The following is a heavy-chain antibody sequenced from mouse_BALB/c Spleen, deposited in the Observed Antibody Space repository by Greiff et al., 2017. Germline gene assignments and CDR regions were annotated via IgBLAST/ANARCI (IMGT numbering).Heavy chain of an antibody. V-gene: IGHV1S81*02. CDR2: INPSNGRT. D-gene: IGHD2-4*01. CDR1: GYTFTSYW. Sequence: VQLQQPGAELVKPGASVKLSCKASGYTFTSYWMHWVKQRPGQGLEWIGEINPSNGRTNYNEKFKSKATLTVDKSSSTAYMQLSSLTSEDSAVYYCARWGSTMSRTTFFACWGQGTLVTVSA. J-gene: IGHJ3*01. CDR3: ARWGSTMSRTTFFAC.